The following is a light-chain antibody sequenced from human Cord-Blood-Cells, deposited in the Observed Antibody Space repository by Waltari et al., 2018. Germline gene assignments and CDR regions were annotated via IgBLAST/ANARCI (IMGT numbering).Light chain of an antibody. J-gene: IGKJ4*01. CDR2: DAS. CDR3: QQRNNWPPLT. CDR1: QRVSSY. V-gene: IGKV3-11*01. Sequence: EIVLTHSPALLPLYPGARAILCCRATQRVSSYLACYQQKPGQAPRLLIYDASNRATGIPARFSGSGSWTDFTLTIISREPEDFAVYYCQQRNNWPPLTFGGGTKVEIK.